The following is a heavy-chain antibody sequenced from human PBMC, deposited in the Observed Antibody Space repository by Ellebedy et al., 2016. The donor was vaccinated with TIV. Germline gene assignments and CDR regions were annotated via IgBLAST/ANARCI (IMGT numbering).Heavy chain of an antibody. CDR1: GFTFRNHA. D-gene: IGHD2-15*01. Sequence: GGSLRLXCAASGFTFRNHAMAWVRQAPGKGLEWLSVIRGSDTDTSYADFVKGRFTVSRDNSKNTLYLQMNRLTTDDTAVYYCASGVEYCSGGGCSGYWGQGTLVIVSS. V-gene: IGHV3-23*05. CDR2: IRGSDTDT. J-gene: IGHJ4*02. CDR3: ASGVEYCSGGGCSGY.